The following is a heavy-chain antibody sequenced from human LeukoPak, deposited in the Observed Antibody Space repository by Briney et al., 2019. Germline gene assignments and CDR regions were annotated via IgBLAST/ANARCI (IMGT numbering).Heavy chain of an antibody. V-gene: IGHV1-8*03. Sequence: ASVKVSCKASGYTFTSYDINWVRQATGQGLEWMGWMNPNSGNTGYAQKFQGRVTITRNTSISTAYMELSSLRSEDTAVYYCARGLSKYYDILTGYYTWDHYYMDVWGKGTTVTVSS. CDR1: GYTFTSYD. CDR3: ARGLSKYYDILTGYYTWDHYYMDV. CDR2: MNPNSGNT. J-gene: IGHJ6*03. D-gene: IGHD3-9*01.